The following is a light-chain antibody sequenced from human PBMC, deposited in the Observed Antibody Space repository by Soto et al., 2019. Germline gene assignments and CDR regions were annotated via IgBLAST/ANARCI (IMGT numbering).Light chain of an antibody. CDR2: AAY. CDR3: QEYYSYPRT. V-gene: IGKV1-8*01. CDR1: QGISSY. J-gene: IGKJ1*01. Sequence: NHMTQSRSTLSASVGYRVTITCRASQGISSYLAWYQQKPGKAPKLLIYAAYNLQSGVPSRFSGSGSGTDFTLTISCLQSEDFATYYCQEYYSYPRTFGQGSKVDIK.